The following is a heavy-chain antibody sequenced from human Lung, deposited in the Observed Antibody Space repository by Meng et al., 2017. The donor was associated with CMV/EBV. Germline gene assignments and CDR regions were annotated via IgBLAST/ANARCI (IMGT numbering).Heavy chain of an antibody. D-gene: IGHD2-21*01. Sequence: QLRESGPGLLKPSETLSLTCTVSGGSINSYYWSWIRQPPGQGLEWLGYFYYRGNSNYNPSLKSRVTISVDTSKNLFSLNLTSVTAADAALYYCARGSYLAVEGWGLGTLVTVSS. CDR2: FYYRGNS. V-gene: IGHV4-59*01. CDR3: ARGSYLAVEG. J-gene: IGHJ4*02. CDR1: GGSINSYY.